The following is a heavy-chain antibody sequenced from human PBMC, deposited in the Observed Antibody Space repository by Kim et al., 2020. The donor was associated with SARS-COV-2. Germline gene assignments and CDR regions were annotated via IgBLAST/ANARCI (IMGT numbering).Heavy chain of an antibody. CDR1: GGTFSSYA. Sequence: SVKVSCKASGGTFSSYAISWVRQAPGQGLEWMGRIIPILGIANYAQKFQGRVTITADKSTSTAYMELSSLRSEDTAVYYCARVLQDGYENGWFDPWGQGTLVTVSS. CDR3: ARVLQDGYENGWFDP. CDR2: IIPILGIA. V-gene: IGHV1-69*04. J-gene: IGHJ5*02. D-gene: IGHD5-12*01.